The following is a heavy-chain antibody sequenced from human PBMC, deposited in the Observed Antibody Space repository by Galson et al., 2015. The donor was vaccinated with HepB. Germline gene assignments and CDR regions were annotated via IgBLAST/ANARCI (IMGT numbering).Heavy chain of an antibody. Sequence: WVRQPPGKGLEWIGYISYSGSTYYNPSLKSRVTISLDTSNNQFSLKLSSVTAADTAVYYCARAAAADSNWFDPWGHGTLVAVSS. J-gene: IGHJ5*02. CDR3: ARAAAADSNWFDP. CDR2: ISYSGST. D-gene: IGHD6-13*01. V-gene: IGHV4-30-4*08.